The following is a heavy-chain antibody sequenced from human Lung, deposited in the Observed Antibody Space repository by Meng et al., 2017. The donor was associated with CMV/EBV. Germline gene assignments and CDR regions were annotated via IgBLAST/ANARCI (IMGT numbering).Heavy chain of an antibody. CDR3: ARGEVPAIIDY. D-gene: IGHD2-2*01. Sequence: EGRLVESGGGLVQPGGSLRLSCEASGFIVSTKYMNWVRQAPGKGLEWVSVIYSGGSTYYTDSVKGRFAISRDNSKNTLYLQMNSLRTEDTAVYYCARGEVPAIIDYWGQGILVTVPS. J-gene: IGHJ4*02. CDR2: IYSGGST. CDR1: GFIVSTKY. V-gene: IGHV3-66*01.